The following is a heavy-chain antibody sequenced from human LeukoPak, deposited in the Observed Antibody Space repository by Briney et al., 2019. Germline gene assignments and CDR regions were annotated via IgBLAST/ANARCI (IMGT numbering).Heavy chain of an antibody. J-gene: IGHJ4*02. CDR2: ISSSGSTK. D-gene: IGHD3-9*01. V-gene: IGHV3-11*01. Sequence: PGGSLRLSCAASGFIFSDYYMSWIRQAPGKGLEWVSYISSSGSTKYYADAVKGRFTISRDNAKNSLYMQMNSLRAEDTAVYYCARDPAYYDSVTGFTAPYYFDYWGQGNLVTVSS. CDR3: ARDPAYYDSVTGFTAPYYFDY. CDR1: GFIFSDYY.